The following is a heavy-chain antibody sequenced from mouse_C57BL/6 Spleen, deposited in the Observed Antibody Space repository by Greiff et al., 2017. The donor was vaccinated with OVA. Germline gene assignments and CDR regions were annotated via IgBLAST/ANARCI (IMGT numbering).Heavy chain of an antibody. CDR3: ARHEGGFDY. CDR2: ISSGGSYT. Sequence: EVQVVESGGDLVKPGGSLKLSCAASGFTFSSYGMSWVRQTPDKRLEWVATISSGGSYTYYQDSVKGRFTISRDNAKNTLYLQMIRLKSDETAMYDCARHEGGFDYWGQGTTLTVSS. V-gene: IGHV5-6*01. CDR1: GFTFSSYG. D-gene: IGHD3-3*01. J-gene: IGHJ2*01.